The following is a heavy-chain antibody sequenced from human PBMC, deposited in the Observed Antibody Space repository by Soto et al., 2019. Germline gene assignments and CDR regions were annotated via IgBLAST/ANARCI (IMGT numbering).Heavy chain of an antibody. CDR3: ARGYYYDSSGYHHDAFDI. J-gene: IGHJ3*02. CDR1: GYTFTSYG. CDR2: ISAYNGNT. D-gene: IGHD3-22*01. Sequence: GASVKVSCKASGYTFTSYGIGWVRQAPGQGLEWMGWISAYNGNTNYAQKLQGRVTMTTDTSTSTAYMELRSLRSDDTAVYYCARGYYYDSSGYHHDAFDIWGQGTMVTVSS. V-gene: IGHV1-18*04.